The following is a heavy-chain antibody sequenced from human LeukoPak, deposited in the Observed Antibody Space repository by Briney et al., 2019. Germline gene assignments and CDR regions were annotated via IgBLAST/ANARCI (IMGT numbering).Heavy chain of an antibody. D-gene: IGHD1-26*01. CDR1: GYTFTSYG. J-gene: IGHJ4*02. CDR3: ARVEATYSGSYHFDY. Sequence: ASVKVSCKASGYTFTSYGISWVRQDPGQGLEWMGWISAYNGNTNYAQKLQGRVTMTTDTSTSTAYMEQRSLRSDDTAVYYCARVEATYSGSYHFDYWGQGTLVTVSS. V-gene: IGHV1-18*01. CDR2: ISAYNGNT.